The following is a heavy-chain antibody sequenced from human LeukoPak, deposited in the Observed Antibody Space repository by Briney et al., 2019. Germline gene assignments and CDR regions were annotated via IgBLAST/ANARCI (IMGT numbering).Heavy chain of an antibody. J-gene: IGHJ4*02. V-gene: IGHV3-11*01. CDR2: ISSSGSTI. CDR3: ARSRYYDILTGYSHFDY. Sequence: KPGGSLRLSCAASGFTFSDYYMSWIRQPPGKGLEWVSYISSSGSTIYYADSVKGRFTISRDNAKNSLYLQMNSLRAEDTAVYYCARSRYYDILTGYSHFDYWGQGTLVTVSS. CDR1: GFTFSDYY. D-gene: IGHD3-9*01.